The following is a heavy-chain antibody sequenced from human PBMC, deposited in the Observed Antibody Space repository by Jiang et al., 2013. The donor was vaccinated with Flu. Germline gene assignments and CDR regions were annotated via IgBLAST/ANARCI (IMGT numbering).Heavy chain of an antibody. D-gene: IGHD2-2*01. J-gene: IGHJ1*01. CDR1: GXTFSSYA. CDR3: ARGLVPADSAEYFQH. V-gene: IGHV3-23*01. Sequence: SGXTFSSYAMSWVRQAPGKGLEWVSAISGSGGSTYYADSVKGRFTISRDNSKNTLYLQMNSLRAEDTAVYYCARGLVPADSAEYFQHWGQGTTVTVSS. CDR2: ISGSGGST.